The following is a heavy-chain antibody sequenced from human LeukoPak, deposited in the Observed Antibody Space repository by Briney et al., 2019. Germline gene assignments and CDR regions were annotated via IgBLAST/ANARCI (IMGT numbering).Heavy chain of an antibody. D-gene: IGHD3-22*01. CDR3: ASHGYSFDY. CDR1: GFTFSNYG. Sequence: GGSLRLSCAASGFTFSNYGMHWVRQAPGKGLEWVAVIWYDGSNKYYVDSVKGRFTISRDNSKNTLYLQMNSLRAEDTAVYYCASHGYSFDYWGQGTLVTVSS. J-gene: IGHJ4*02. CDR2: IWYDGSNK. V-gene: IGHV3-33*01.